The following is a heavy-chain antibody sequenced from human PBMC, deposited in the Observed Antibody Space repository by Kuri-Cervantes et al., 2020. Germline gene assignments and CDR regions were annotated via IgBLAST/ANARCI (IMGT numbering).Heavy chain of an antibody. J-gene: IGHJ3*02. Sequence: GESLKISCAASGFTFSSYGIHWVRQAPGKGLEWVAVISYDGSNKYYADSVKGRFTISRDNSKNTLYLQMNSLRAEDTAVYYCSILSPGTTWAFDIWGQGTMVTVSS. CDR3: SILSPGTTWAFDI. CDR1: GFTFSSYG. D-gene: IGHD1-7*01. CDR2: ISYDGSNK. V-gene: IGHV3-30*03.